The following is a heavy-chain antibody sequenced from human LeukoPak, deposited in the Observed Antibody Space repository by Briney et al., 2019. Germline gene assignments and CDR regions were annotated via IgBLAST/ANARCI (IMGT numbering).Heavy chain of an antibody. CDR3: TRDRTEIGNDC. J-gene: IGHJ4*02. CDR2: INTNTGQP. Sequence: ASVKVSCKASGYTFTTYGVNWVRQAPGRGLEWMGRINTNTGQPTYVRGFTGRFVFSLDSSVSTAYLQISSLEAADTAVYYCTRDRTEIGNDCWGQGTLITVSS. V-gene: IGHV7-4-1*02. D-gene: IGHD5-24*01. CDR1: GYTFTTYG.